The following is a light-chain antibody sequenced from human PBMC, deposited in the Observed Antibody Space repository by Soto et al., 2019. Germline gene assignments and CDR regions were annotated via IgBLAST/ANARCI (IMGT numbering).Light chain of an antibody. V-gene: IGKV1-5*01. Sequence: DIQMTQSPSPLSSSVGDRVTITCRASQSISSWLAWYQQKPGKAPKLLIYDASSLESGVPSRFSGSGSGTEFTLTISSLKPDDFATYYCQQYQSYSRTFGQGTKVDIK. CDR1: QSISSW. J-gene: IGKJ1*01. CDR3: QQYQSYSRT. CDR2: DAS.